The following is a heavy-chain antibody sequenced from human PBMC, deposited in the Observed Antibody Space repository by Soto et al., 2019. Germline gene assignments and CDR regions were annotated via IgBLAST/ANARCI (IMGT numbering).Heavy chain of an antibody. V-gene: IGHV1-18*01. Sequence: QVQLVQSGVEVKKPWAAVKVSCKASDYTFTTYGITWVRQAPGQGLEWMGWISAYNGNTNYAQKRQGRVTMTTATTTSTAYMELRSLRSDDTAVYYCARAGRIQPTFLDFWGQGTLVTVSS. D-gene: IGHD5-18*01. CDR1: DYTFTTYG. J-gene: IGHJ4*02. CDR2: ISAYNGNT. CDR3: ARAGRIQPTFLDF.